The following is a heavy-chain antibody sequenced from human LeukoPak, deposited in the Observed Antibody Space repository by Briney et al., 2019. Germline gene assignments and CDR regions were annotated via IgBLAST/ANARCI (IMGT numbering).Heavy chain of an antibody. J-gene: IGHJ4*02. CDR3: ARAPKGVTTGYFDH. CDR2: INPSGGST. Sequence: GASVKVSCKASGYTFTTYYIHWVRQAPGQGLDWMGIINPSGGSTTYAQIFQGRVTLTRDTSTSTVYMELSSLRSDDTAVYYCARAPKGVTTGYFDHWGQGTLVTVSS. V-gene: IGHV1-46*01. CDR1: GYTFTTYY. D-gene: IGHD1-26*01.